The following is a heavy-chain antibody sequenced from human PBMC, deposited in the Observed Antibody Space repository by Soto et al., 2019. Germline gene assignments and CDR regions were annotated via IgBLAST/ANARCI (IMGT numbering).Heavy chain of an antibody. CDR2: ISAYNGNT. CDR3: ARLVAATLYYYYGMDV. J-gene: IGHJ6*02. Sequence: GASVKVSCKASGYTFTSYGISWVRQAPGQGLEWMGWISAYNGNTNYAQKLQGRVTMTTDTSTSTAYMELRSLRSDDTAVYYCARLVAATLYYYYGMDVWGQGTTVTVSS. CDR1: GYTFTSYG. D-gene: IGHD2-15*01. V-gene: IGHV1-18*01.